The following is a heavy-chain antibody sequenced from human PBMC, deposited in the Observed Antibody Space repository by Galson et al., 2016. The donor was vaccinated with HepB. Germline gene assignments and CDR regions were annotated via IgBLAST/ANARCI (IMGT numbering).Heavy chain of an antibody. CDR2: ISGSGGST. Sequence: SLRLSCAASGFTFSSYAMSWVRQAPGKGLEWVSAISGSGGSTYYADSVKGRFTISRDNSKNTLYLQMNSLRAEDTAVYYCAKVKTGGDYDFWSLDYWGQGTVVTVSS. J-gene: IGHJ4*02. V-gene: IGHV3-23*01. D-gene: IGHD3-3*01. CDR3: AKVKTGGDYDFWSLDY. CDR1: GFTFSSYA.